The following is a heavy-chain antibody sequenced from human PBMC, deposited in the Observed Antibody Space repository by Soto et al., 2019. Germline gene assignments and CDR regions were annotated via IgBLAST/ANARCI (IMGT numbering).Heavy chain of an antibody. V-gene: IGHV4-59*12. CDR2: IYYSGST. Sequence: PSETLSLTCTVSGGSISSYYWSWIRQPPGKGLEWIGYIYYSGSTNYNPSLKSRVTISVDTSKNQFSLKLSSVTAADTAVYYCAGHFTGYCSSTSCFVPWGQGTLVTVSS. J-gene: IGHJ5*02. CDR3: AGHFTGYCSSTSCFVP. CDR1: GGSISSYY. D-gene: IGHD2-2*03.